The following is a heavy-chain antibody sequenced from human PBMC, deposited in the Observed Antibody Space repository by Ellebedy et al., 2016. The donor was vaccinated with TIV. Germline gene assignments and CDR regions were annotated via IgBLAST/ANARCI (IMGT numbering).Heavy chain of an antibody. Sequence: PGGSLRLSCAASGITFSSHAISWVSQTPGKGLEWVSAISGSGDKTYCTDSVKGRFTISRDNSHHTLYLQRNSLRAEDTAVYYCAKELHMWGTIMIDCWGPGTLVTVSS. V-gene: IGHV3-23*01. J-gene: IGHJ4*02. CDR3: AKELHMWGTIMIDC. CDR2: ISGSGDKT. D-gene: IGHD3-16*01. CDR1: GITFSSHA.